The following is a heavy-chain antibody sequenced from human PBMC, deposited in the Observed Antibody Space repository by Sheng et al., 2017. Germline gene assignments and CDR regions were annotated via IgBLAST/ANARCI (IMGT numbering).Heavy chain of an antibody. CDR3: VRATRGDFDYDYGHYFYYMDV. Sequence: EEQLEESGGGLVQPGGSLRLSCAASGFPCSDHYMDWVRQAPGKGLEWVGRTLDKPNSYTTQYAASVEGRFSITRDESKNSLSLQMNNLKIEDTAVYYCVRATRGDFDYDYGHYFYYMDVWGKGTTVTVSS. CDR1: GFPCSDHY. J-gene: IGHJ6*03. D-gene: IGHD3-10*01. V-gene: IGHV3-72*01. CDR2: TLDKPNSYTT.